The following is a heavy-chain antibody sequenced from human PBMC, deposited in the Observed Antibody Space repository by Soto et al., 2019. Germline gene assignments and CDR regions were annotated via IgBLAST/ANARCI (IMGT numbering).Heavy chain of an antibody. D-gene: IGHD3-22*01. J-gene: IGHJ5*02. CDR3: ARDFFDSSDYTTNWFDP. CDR2: ISYSGST. Sequence: SETLSLTCTVSGVSISSYHWSWIRQPPGKELEWIGYISYSGSTNYNPSLKSRVTISVDTSKNQFSLKLTSVTAADAALYYCARDFFDSSDYTTNWFDPWGQGTLVTVSS. CDR1: GVSISSYH. V-gene: IGHV4-59*08.